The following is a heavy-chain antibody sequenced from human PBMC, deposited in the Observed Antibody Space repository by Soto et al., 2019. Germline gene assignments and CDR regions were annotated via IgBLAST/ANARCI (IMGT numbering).Heavy chain of an antibody. V-gene: IGHV5-10-1*03. Sequence: EVQLVQSGAEVKKPGESLRISCKGSGYSFTSYWISWVRQMPGKGLEWMGRIDPSDSYTNYSPSFQGHVTISADKSISTAYLQWSSLKASDTAMYYCARQLMGDGYNPLVDYWGQGTLVTVSS. CDR3: ARQLMGDGYNPLVDY. CDR1: GYSFTSYW. J-gene: IGHJ4*02. D-gene: IGHD5-12*01. CDR2: IDPSDSYT.